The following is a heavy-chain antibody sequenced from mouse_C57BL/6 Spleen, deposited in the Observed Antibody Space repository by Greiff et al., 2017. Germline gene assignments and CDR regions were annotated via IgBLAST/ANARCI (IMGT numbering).Heavy chain of an antibody. CDR2: IDPSDSYT. Sequence: QVQLQQPGAELVKPGASVKLSCKASGYTFTSYWMQWVKQRPGQGLEWIGEIDPSDSYTNYNQKFKGKATLTVDTSSSTAYLQLSSLTSADSAVYYCARRRNYFDYWGQGTTLTVSS. J-gene: IGHJ2*01. V-gene: IGHV1-50*01. CDR1: GYTFTSYW. CDR3: ARRRNYFDY.